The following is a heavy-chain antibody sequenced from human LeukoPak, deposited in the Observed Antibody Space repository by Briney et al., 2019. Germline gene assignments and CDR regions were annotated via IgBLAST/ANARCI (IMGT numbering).Heavy chain of an antibody. CDR1: GHSLTELL. J-gene: IGHJ5*01. CDR3: TTRQGSLETTVRDS. V-gene: IGHV1-24*01. CDR2: FDPEDGET. D-gene: IGHD4-11*01. Sequence: ASVKFSCKVSGHSLTELLIHWVRQAPGKGLEWLGGFDPEDGETIYAQKFQGRVTMTEDTSTDTVNMELSNLRSDDTAVYYCTTRQGSLETTVRDSWGQGTLVTVSS.